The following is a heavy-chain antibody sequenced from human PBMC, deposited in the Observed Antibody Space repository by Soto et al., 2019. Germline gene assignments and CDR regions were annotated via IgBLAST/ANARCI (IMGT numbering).Heavy chain of an antibody. D-gene: IGHD1-1*01. CDR1: GFTFSNSA. CDR3: TQPRPLGSHWRQEILDY. V-gene: IGHV3-23*01. CDR2: ISSSGGST. Sequence: EVQLLESGGDLIQPGGSLRLSCAVSGFTFSNSAMTWVRQAPGKGLEWVSSISSSGGSTYYADSVKGRFTISRDNSRNTLFLQMNSLRAEDTALYYCTQPRPLGSHWRQEILDYWSQGTLVTVSS. J-gene: IGHJ4*02.